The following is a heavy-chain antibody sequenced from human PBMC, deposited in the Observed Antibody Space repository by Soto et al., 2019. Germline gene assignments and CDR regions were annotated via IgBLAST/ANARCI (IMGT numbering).Heavy chain of an antibody. CDR1: GYTFTDYS. V-gene: IGHV1-46*01. Sequence: QVQLVQSGAEVKKPGASVKVSCKASGYTFTDYSMSWARQVPGQGLQWMGIIDPNGGSTRYAQKFQGRVTTTRDTSTSTVYMELRSLRSEDTAVYYCAIEPENSLFDPWGQGTLVTVSS. CDR3: AIEPENSLFDP. D-gene: IGHD2-15*01. CDR2: IDPNGGST. J-gene: IGHJ5*02.